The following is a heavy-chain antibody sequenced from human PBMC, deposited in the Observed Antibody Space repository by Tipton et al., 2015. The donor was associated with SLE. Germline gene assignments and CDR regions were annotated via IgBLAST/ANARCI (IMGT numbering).Heavy chain of an antibody. CDR2: IFHSGST. J-gene: IGHJ4*02. CDR3: ARGWDYDSWSGYADY. Sequence: TLSLTCTVSGGSISVYYWSWIRQPPGKGLEWIGYIFHSGSTNYNPTLKSRVTMSLDTTKNQFSLELSSVTAADTAVYYCARGWDYDSWSGYADYWGQGTLVTVSS. CDR1: GGSISVYY. D-gene: IGHD3-3*01. V-gene: IGHV4-59*12.